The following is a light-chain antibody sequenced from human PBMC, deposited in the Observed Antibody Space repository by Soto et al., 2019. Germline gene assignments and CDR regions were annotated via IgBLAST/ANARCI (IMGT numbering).Light chain of an antibody. Sequence: QSALTQPPSVSGSPGQSVTISCTGTSSDVGGYNRVSWYQHPPGTAPKLVIYEVIHRPSVVPARFSGSKSGNTASLTISGLQDEDEADYYCYSYTSSSTYVFGTGTKLTVL. V-gene: IGLV2-18*02. CDR3: YSYTSSSTYV. J-gene: IGLJ1*01. CDR2: EVI. CDR1: SSDVGGYNR.